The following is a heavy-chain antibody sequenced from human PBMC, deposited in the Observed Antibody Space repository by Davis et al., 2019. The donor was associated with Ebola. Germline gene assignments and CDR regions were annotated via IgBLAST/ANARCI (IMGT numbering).Heavy chain of an antibody. J-gene: IGHJ4*03. V-gene: IGHV3-30*02. CDR2: IRYDGSNK. CDR3: ARGEGRIAAAGTDY. Sequence: GESLKISCAASGFTFSSYGMHWVRQAPGKGLEWVTFIRYDGSNKYYAASVKGRFTISRDNSKNTLYLQMNSLRAEDTAVYYCARGEGRIAAAGTDYWGQGTTVTVSS. D-gene: IGHD6-13*01. CDR1: GFTFSSYG.